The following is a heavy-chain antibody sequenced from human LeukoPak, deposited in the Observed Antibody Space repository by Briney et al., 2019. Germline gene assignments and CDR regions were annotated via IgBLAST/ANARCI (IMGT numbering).Heavy chain of an antibody. Sequence: PGGSLRLSCAASGFTFSSYSMNWVRQAPGKGLEWVSSISSSSSYIYYADSVKGRFTISRDNAKNSLYLQMNSLRAEDTAVYYCASYYTYCSGGSCYYYYYGMDVWGKGTTVTVSS. J-gene: IGHJ6*04. CDR3: ASYYTYCSGGSCYYYYYGMDV. CDR1: GFTFSSYS. V-gene: IGHV3-21*01. CDR2: ISSSSSYI. D-gene: IGHD2-15*01.